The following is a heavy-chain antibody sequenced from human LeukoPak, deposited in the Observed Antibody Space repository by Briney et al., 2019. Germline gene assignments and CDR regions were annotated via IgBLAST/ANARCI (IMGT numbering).Heavy chain of an antibody. Sequence: SETLSLTCTVSRGSVSSAYWSWIRQPPGKRLEWIGYMYNSEITNYNPSLKSRVTMSLDMSKNQFSLDLTSVSEADTAVYYCATGHSSSWFDYWGQGSLVIVSS. CDR2: MYNSEIT. CDR1: RGSVSSAY. J-gene: IGHJ4*02. CDR3: ATGHSSSWFDY. D-gene: IGHD6-13*01. V-gene: IGHV4-59*02.